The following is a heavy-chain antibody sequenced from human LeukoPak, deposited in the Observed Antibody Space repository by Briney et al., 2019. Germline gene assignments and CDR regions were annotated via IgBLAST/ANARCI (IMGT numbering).Heavy chain of an antibody. D-gene: IGHD6-6*01. Sequence: GGSLRLSCAASGFTFNNYWVSWVRQAPGKGLEWVAKIKQDGSVKNYVDSMEGRFTISRDNAKNSLYLQMNGLRAEDTAVYYCVRTSRSSSTDFWGQGTLVTVSS. CDR1: GFTFNNYW. J-gene: IGHJ4*02. CDR3: VRTSRSSSTDF. V-gene: IGHV3-7*01. CDR2: IKQDGSVK.